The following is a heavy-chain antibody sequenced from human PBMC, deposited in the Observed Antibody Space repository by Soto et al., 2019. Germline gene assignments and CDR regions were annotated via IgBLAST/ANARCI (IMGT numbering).Heavy chain of an antibody. D-gene: IGHD3-3*01. J-gene: IGHJ4*02. CDR3: AKDHEEGVRFLEWLSRPVYYFDY. Sequence: GGSLRLSCAASGFTFSSYAMSWVRQAPGKGLEWVSAISGSGGSTYYADSVKGRFTISRDNSKNTLYLQMNSLRAEDTAVYYCAKDHEEGVRFLEWLSRPVYYFDYWGQGTLVTVSS. V-gene: IGHV3-23*01. CDR1: GFTFSSYA. CDR2: ISGSGGST.